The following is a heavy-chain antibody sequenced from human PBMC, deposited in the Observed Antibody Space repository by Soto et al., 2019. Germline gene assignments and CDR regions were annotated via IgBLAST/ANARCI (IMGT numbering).Heavy chain of an antibody. Sequence: QVQLVQSGAEVKNPGASVKLSCKASGYTFTNYYLHWVRQAPGQGLEWVGMINPSARSASYAQKLRGRLTLDRDTSTTSVYMELSRLTFEDTAVYFCARDNSAANGVLDHWGQGTLVTVSS. CDR1: GYTFTNYY. CDR3: ARDNSAANGVLDH. J-gene: IGHJ4*02. CDR2: INPSARSA. D-gene: IGHD1-1*01. V-gene: IGHV1-46*04.